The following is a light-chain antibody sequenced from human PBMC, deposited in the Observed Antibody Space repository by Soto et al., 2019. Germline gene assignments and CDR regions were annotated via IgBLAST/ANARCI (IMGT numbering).Light chain of an antibody. Sequence: EIVMTQSPDTLSVSPGERATLSCRASQSVSTNLAWYQHKPGQAPRIVIYGASTRATGIPARFSGSGSGTDFTLTISSLQSEDFAVYYCQQYKYWPPDKNTFGRVTNLEIK. CDR1: QSVSTN. CDR3: QQYKYWPPDKNT. CDR2: GAS. J-gene: IGKJ2*01. V-gene: IGKV3-15*01.